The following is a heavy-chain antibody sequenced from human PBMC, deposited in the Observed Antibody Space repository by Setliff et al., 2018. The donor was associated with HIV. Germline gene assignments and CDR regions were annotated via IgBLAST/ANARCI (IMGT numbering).Heavy chain of an antibody. CDR2: IYHSGST. CDR3: ARLRISGWDLDY. V-gene: IGHV4-38-2*01. CDR1: GYSISSGYF. J-gene: IGHJ4*02. Sequence: PSETLSLTCGVSGYSISSGYFWGWIRQPPGKGLEWIGSIYHSGSTYCNPSLKSRVTISLDTSTNQFSLKLTSVTAADTAVYYCARLRISGWDLDYWGQGTLVTVSS. D-gene: IGHD6-19*01.